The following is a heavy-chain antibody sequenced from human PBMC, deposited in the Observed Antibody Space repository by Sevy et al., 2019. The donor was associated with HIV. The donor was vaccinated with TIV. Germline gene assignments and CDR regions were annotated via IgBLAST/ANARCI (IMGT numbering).Heavy chain of an antibody. V-gene: IGHV1-69*06. Sequence: PSVKVSCKASGGTFSSYAISWVRQAPGQGLEWMGGIIPIFGTANYAQMFQGRVTITADKSTSTAYMELSSLRSEDTAVYYCARNSRVGSSTNDYWGQGTLVTVSS. CDR2: IIPIFGTA. J-gene: IGHJ4*02. CDR3: ARNSRVGSSTNDY. D-gene: IGHD6-6*01. CDR1: GGTFSSYA.